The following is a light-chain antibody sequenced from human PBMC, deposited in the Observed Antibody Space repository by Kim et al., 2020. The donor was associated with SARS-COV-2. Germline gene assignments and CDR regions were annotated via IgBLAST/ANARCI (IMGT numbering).Light chain of an antibody. CDR3: TQGTRSPPNT. CDR2: KVS. J-gene: IGKJ2*01. Sequence: PASISCRSSQSLVYNDGNTYLSWFHQRPGQSPRRLIYKVSNRDSGVPDRFSGSGSGTDFTLKITRVEAEDVGIYYCTQGTRSPPNTFGQGTKLEIK. CDR1: QSLVYNDGNTY. V-gene: IGKV2-30*01.